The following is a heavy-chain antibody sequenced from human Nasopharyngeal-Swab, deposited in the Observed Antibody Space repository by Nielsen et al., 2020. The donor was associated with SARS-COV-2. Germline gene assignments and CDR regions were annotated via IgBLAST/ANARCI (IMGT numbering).Heavy chain of an antibody. Sequence: GGSLRLSCAASGFTFENYAMHWVRQPPGKGLEWVSGITWNSGNKGYAESVQGRFTISRDNAKNSLYLQLNSLRAEDTALYYCAKDLRGPYFFWGQGTLVTVSS. D-gene: IGHD2/OR15-2a*01. V-gene: IGHV3-9*01. CDR1: GFTFENYA. J-gene: IGHJ4*02. CDR2: ITWNSGNK. CDR3: AKDLRGPYFF.